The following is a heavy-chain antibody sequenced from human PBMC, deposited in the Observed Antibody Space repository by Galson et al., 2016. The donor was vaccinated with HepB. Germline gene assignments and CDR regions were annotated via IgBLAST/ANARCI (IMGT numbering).Heavy chain of an antibody. CDR2: LRFDGTST. Sequence: SLRLSCAASGFTFSRFWMHWVRQAPGKGLVWVSRLRFDGTSTAYADSVKGRFTISRDNAKSTLYLQMNNLRVEDTAVYYCMRDPNHADYPFWGQGTMVSVSS. D-gene: IGHD4-17*01. V-gene: IGHV3-74*01. CDR3: MRDPNHADYPF. CDR1: GFTFSRFW. J-gene: IGHJ3*01.